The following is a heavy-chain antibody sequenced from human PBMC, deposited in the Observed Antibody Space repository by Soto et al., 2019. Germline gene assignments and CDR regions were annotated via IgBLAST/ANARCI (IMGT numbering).Heavy chain of an antibody. J-gene: IGHJ6*02. V-gene: IGHV4-4*02. Sequence: PSDILSLTCAVSGGSISSSNWWSWVRQPPGKGLEWIGEIYHSGSTNYNPSLKSRVTISVDTSKNQFSLKLSSVTAADTAVYYCARDTSMAYGMDVWGQGTTVTVSS. CDR2: IYHSGST. CDR1: GGSISSSNW. D-gene: IGHD2-8*01. CDR3: ARDTSMAYGMDV.